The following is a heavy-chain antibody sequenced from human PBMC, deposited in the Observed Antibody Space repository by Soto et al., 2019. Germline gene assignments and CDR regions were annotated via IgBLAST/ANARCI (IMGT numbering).Heavy chain of an antibody. CDR3: ARGGVSTRIFFY. J-gene: IGHJ4*02. Sequence: GESLKISCKGSGYNFAGYWIAWVRQMPGKGLELMGIIYPSDSDTRYRPSFQGQVTISADKSISSAYLQWSSLRASDTAMYYCARGGVSTRIFFYWGQRTPVTVSS. CDR1: GYNFAGYW. CDR2: IYPSDSDT. D-gene: IGHD3-3*02. V-gene: IGHV5-51*01.